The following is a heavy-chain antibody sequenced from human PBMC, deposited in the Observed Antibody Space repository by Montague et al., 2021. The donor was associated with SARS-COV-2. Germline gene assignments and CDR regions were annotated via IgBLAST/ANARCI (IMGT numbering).Heavy chain of an antibody. Sequence: SETLSLTCTVSGGSISRYSWTWIRQPPGKGLEWIGYIHNSGSTNYNPSLTSRVTISVDTPKNQFSLKLSSVAAADTAVYYCARVGRGSSWYEVAFDIWGQGTMVTVSS. J-gene: IGHJ3*02. CDR2: IHNSGST. CDR3: ARVGRGSSWYEVAFDI. V-gene: IGHV4-59*01. CDR1: GGSISRYS. D-gene: IGHD6-13*01.